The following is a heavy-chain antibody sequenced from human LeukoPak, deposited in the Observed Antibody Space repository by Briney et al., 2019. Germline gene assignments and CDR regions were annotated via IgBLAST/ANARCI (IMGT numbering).Heavy chain of an antibody. Sequence: WASVKVSCKASGYTFISYGISWVRQAPGQGLEWMGWISVYNGDTNYAQKLQGRVTMTTDTSTSTAYMELRSLRSDDTAVYYCARDICSGGSCYPYYYYMDVWGKGTTVTVSS. CDR2: ISVYNGDT. CDR1: GYTFISYG. J-gene: IGHJ6*03. CDR3: ARDICSGGSCYPYYYYMDV. V-gene: IGHV1-18*01. D-gene: IGHD2-15*01.